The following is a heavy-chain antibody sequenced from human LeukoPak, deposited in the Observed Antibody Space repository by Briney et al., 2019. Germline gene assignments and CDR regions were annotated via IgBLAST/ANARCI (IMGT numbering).Heavy chain of an antibody. CDR3: ARQHLLSFVLPGDAFDI. CDR1: GGSISSGGYY. D-gene: IGHD3-3*02. Sequence: SETLSLTCTVSGGSISSGGYYWSWIRQHPGKGLEWIGYIYYSGSTYYNPSLKSRVTISVDTSKNQFSLKLSSVTAADTAVYYCARQHLLSFVLPGDAFDIWGQGTMVTVSS. CDR2: IYYSGST. V-gene: IGHV4-31*03. J-gene: IGHJ3*02.